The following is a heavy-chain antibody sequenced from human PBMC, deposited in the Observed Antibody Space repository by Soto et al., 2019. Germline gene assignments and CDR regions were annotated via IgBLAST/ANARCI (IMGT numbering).Heavy chain of an antibody. D-gene: IGHD2-21*02. J-gene: IGHJ6*02. V-gene: IGHV1-18*01. CDR1: GYTFTSYG. CDR3: AREGDVTYYYYGMDV. CDR2: ISGYDGRT. Sequence: QVHLVQSGAEVKKPGASVKVSCKTSGYTFTSYGISWVRQAPGQGLEWLGWISGYDGRTNLAQKVQDRVTMTTDTSTSTVYMELRSLRSDETAVYYCAREGDVTYYYYGMDVWGQGTTVTVSS.